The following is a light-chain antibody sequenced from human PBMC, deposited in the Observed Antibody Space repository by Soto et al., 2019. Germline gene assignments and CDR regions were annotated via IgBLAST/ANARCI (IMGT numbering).Light chain of an antibody. CDR3: SSYTGTTVI. J-gene: IGLJ2*01. V-gene: IGLV2-11*01. Sequence: QSALTQPRSVSGSPGQSVTISCTGTSRDIGGYDYVCWYQQYPGKAPKLMIFDVFRRPSGVPDRFSGSKSGDTASLTISGLQAEDEADYYCSSYTGTTVIFGGGTQLTVL. CDR1: SRDIGGYDY. CDR2: DVF.